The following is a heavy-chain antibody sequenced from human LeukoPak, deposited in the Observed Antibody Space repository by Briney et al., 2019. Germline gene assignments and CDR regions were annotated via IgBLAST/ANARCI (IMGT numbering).Heavy chain of an antibody. J-gene: IGHJ4*02. CDR3: AREGYSNGWYRN. CDR1: GFIFSDYG. D-gene: IGHD6-19*01. CDR2: IWNNGNNR. V-gene: IGHV3-33*01. Sequence: GGSLRLSCAASGFIFSDYGMHWVRQAPGKGLEWVAVIWNNGNNRYADSVRGRFTISRDDSKNTLYLQMNSLRAEDTAVYYCAREGYSNGWYRNWGQGTLVTVSS.